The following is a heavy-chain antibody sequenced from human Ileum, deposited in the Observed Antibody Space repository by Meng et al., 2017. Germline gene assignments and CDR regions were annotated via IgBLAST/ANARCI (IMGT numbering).Heavy chain of an antibody. CDR3: ARQPTSSGAGYSWFDP. Sequence: QLRLQESGPGLVKPSETLSLTCSVSSGSFTNNNYYWVWIRRPPGKGLEWIGSIYYGGSTYYNPSLKSRVTISVDTSTNQFSLKLISVTAADTAVYYCARQPTSSGAGYSWFDPWGQGILVTVSS. D-gene: IGHD2-2*01. V-gene: IGHV4-39*01. CDR2: IYYGGST. CDR1: SGSFTNNNYY. J-gene: IGHJ5*02.